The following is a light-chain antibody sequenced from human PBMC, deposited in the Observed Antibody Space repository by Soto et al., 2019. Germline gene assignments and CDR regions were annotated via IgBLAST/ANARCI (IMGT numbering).Light chain of an antibody. CDR3: QQHNNWPPYT. Sequence: ETVMTQSPATLSVSPGERASLSCRASQSVNTNLAWYQQKPGQAPRLLIYGASTRAAGIPAKFSGSGSGTEFTLTISNLQSEDSALYYCQQHNNWPPYTFGQGTRLEIK. J-gene: IGKJ2*01. CDR1: QSVNTN. CDR2: GAS. V-gene: IGKV3-15*01.